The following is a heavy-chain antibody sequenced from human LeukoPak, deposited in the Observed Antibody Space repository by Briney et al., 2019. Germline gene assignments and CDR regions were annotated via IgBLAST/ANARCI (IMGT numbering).Heavy chain of an antibody. Sequence: GASVKVSCKASGGTLSSYAISWVRQAPGQGLEWLGRIIPILDIENYAQKFQGRVTITADRSTNTAYMELTSLRSEDAAVYYCARERVQASGGGMFDYWGQGTLVTVSS. CDR2: IIPILDIE. CDR1: GGTLSSYA. CDR3: ARERVQASGGGMFDY. V-gene: IGHV1-69*04. J-gene: IGHJ4*02. D-gene: IGHD1-26*01.